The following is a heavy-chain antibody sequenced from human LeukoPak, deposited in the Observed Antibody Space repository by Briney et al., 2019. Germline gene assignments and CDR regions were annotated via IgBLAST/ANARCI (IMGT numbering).Heavy chain of an antibody. Sequence: GPLRLSCAASGFAFSLYWMNWVRQVPGKGLDWGSYISSSGRTIYYADSVKGRFTISRDNAKNLLYLQMNSLRAEDTAVYYCARGWFDPWGQGTLVTVSS. CDR3: ARGWFDP. V-gene: IGHV3-48*03. CDR1: GFAFSLYW. CDR2: ISSSGRTI. J-gene: IGHJ5*02.